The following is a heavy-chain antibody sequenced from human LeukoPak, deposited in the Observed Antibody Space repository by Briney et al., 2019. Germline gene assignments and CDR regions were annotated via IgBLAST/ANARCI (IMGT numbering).Heavy chain of an antibody. CDR3: ASVARDGYNQCFDY. CDR2: IYYSGST. J-gene: IGHJ4*02. CDR1: GASISSSSYY. V-gene: IGHV4-39*01. Sequence: SETLSLTCTVSGASISSSSYYWGWIRQPPGKGLKWIGSIYYSGSTYYNPSLKSRVTISVDTSKNQFSLKLSSVTAADTAVYYCASVARDGYNQCFDYWGQGTLVTVSS. D-gene: IGHD5-24*01.